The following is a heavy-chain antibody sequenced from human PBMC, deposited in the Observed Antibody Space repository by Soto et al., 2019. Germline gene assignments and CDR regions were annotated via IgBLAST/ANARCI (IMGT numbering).Heavy chain of an antibody. Sequence: PSETLSLTCTVSGGSISSSSYYWGWIRQTPGKGLEWIGSIYYSGSTYYNPSLKSRVTISVDTSKNQFSLKLSSVTAADTAVYYCARRRGDDFSSGYHLSTARGPFDYWGQGTLVTVSS. D-gene: IGHD3-3*01. V-gene: IGHV4-39*01. J-gene: IGHJ4*02. CDR1: GGSISSSSYY. CDR2: IYYSGST. CDR3: ARRRGDDFSSGYHLSTARGPFDY.